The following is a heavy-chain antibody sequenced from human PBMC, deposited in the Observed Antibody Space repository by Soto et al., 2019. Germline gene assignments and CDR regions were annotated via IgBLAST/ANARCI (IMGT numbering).Heavy chain of an antibody. CDR3: ATQRSEWELSFDY. V-gene: IGHV1-2*04. D-gene: IGHD1-26*01. J-gene: IGHJ4*02. CDR2: INPNSGGT. CDR1: GYTFTGYY. Sequence: QVQLVQSGAEVKKPGASVKVSCKASGYTFTGYYMHWVRQAPGQGLEWMGWINPNSGGTNYAQKFQGWVTMTRDTSISTAYMELSRLRSDETAVYYCATQRSEWELSFDYWGQGTLVTVSS.